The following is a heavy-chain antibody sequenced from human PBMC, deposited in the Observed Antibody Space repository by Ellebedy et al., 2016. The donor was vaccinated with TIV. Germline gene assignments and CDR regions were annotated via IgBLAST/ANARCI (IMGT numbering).Heavy chain of an antibody. CDR2: IIPILGIA. J-gene: IGHJ5*02. D-gene: IGHD3-10*01. Sequence: AASVKVSCKASGGTFSSYAISWVRQAPGQGLEWMGRIIPILGIANYAQKFQGRVTITADTSTSTAYMELRSLRSDDTAVYYCARDEGRFGLGPWGQGTLVTVSS. CDR3: ARDEGRFGLGP. CDR1: GGTFSSYA. V-gene: IGHV1-69*04.